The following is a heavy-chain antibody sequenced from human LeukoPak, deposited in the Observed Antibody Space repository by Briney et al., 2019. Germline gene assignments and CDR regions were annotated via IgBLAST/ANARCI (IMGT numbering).Heavy chain of an antibody. Sequence: SETLSLTCTVSGYSISSGYYWGWIRQPPGKGLEWIGSIYHSGSTYYNPSLKSRVTISVDTSKDQFSLKLSSVTAADTAVYYCARRVQDGYNLVAYFDYWGQGTLVTVSS. CDR3: ARRVQDGYNLVAYFDY. J-gene: IGHJ4*02. D-gene: IGHD5-24*01. CDR2: IYHSGST. CDR1: GYSISSGYY. V-gene: IGHV4-38-2*02.